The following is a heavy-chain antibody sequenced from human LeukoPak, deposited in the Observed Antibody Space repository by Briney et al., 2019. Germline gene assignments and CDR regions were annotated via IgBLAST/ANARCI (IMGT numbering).Heavy chain of an antibody. J-gene: IGHJ4*02. CDR3: ARCGDGLPCDFDY. CDR1: EFTFSDYH. CDR2: ISSISSTM. Sequence: GGSLRLSCAASEFTFSDYHMSWVRQAPGKGLEWVSYISSISSTMYYADSVKGRFTISRDNAKSSLYLQMNSLRADDTAVYYCARCGDGLPCDFDYWGQGTLVTVSS. V-gene: IGHV3-11*04. D-gene: IGHD3-10*01.